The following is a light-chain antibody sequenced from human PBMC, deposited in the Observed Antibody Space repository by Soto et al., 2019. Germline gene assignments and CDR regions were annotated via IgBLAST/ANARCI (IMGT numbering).Light chain of an antibody. Sequence: EIVMTQSPATLSVSPGERATLSCRASQSVSNKLAWYQHKPGQAPRLLIYDTSNRATGIPARFSGSGSGTDFTLTISSLEPEDFAVYYCHQRKSWPRTFGQGTKVDIK. CDR1: QSVSNK. CDR2: DTS. CDR3: HQRKSWPRT. J-gene: IGKJ1*01. V-gene: IGKV3-11*01.